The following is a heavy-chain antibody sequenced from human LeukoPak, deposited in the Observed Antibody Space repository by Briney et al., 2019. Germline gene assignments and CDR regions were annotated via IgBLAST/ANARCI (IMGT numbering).Heavy chain of an antibody. V-gene: IGHV5-51*01. J-gene: IGHJ4*02. CDR1: GYSFTNYW. CDR3: ARHRVGYCSRSCSDFDY. D-gene: IGHD2-2*01. CDR2: IYPGDSDI. Sequence: LGESLKISCKGSGYSFTNYWIGWVRQMPGKGLEWMGIIYPGDSDIKYSPSFQGQVTISADKSISTAYLQWSSLKVSDTAMYYCARHRVGYCSRSCSDFDYWGQGTLVTVSS.